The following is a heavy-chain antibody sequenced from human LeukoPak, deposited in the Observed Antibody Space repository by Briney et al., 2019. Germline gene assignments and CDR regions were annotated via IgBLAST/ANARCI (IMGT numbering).Heavy chain of an antibody. CDR2: IYYSGST. V-gene: IGHV4-39*01. D-gene: IGHD1-26*01. CDR1: GGSISSSSYY. Sequence: SETLSLTCTVSGGSISSSSYYWGWIRQPPGKGLEWIGGIYYSGSTYYNPSLKSRVTISVDTSKNQFSLKLSSLTAADTAVYYCARRWAYYFDYWGQGTLVTVSS. J-gene: IGHJ4*02. CDR3: ARRWAYYFDY.